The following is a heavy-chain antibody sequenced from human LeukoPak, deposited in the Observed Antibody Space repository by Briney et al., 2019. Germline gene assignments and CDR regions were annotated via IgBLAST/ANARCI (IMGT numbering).Heavy chain of an antibody. CDR3: EGERGPPSRVGY. Sequence: GGSLRLSCAASGFTFSSYEMNWVRQAPGKGLEWVSHINSSGSTIYYADSVRGRFTISRDNAKNSLYLQMNSLRAEDTAVYYCEGERGPPSRVGYWGQGTLVTVSS. V-gene: IGHV3-48*03. CDR2: INSSGSTI. J-gene: IGHJ4*02. CDR1: GFTFSSYE. D-gene: IGHD1-26*01.